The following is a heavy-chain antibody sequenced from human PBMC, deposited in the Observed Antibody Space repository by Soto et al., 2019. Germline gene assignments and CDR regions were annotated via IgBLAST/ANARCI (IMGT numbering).Heavy chain of an antibody. Sequence: PSETLSLTCTVSGGSISSYYWSWIRQPPGKGLKWIGYIYYSGSTNYNPSLKSRVTISVDTSKNQFSLKLSSVTAADTAVYYCARHPAYYDILTGYDKDRGTDYWGQGTLVTVSS. J-gene: IGHJ4*02. D-gene: IGHD3-9*01. V-gene: IGHV4-59*08. CDR2: IYYSGST. CDR3: ARHPAYYDILTGYDKDRGTDY. CDR1: GGSISSYY.